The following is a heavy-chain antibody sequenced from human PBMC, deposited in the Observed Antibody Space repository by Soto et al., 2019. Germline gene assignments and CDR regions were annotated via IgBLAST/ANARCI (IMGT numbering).Heavy chain of an antibody. D-gene: IGHD2-2*01. V-gene: IGHV3-48*01. Sequence: GGSLRLSCAASGFTFSSYSMNWVRQAPGKGLEWVSFICCSIITLYYADSVKCRFTISRDNAKNSLYLQINSLRAEDTAVYYCARDLSGLVPAAMGKYYYYYYMDVWGKGTTVTVS. CDR3: ARDLSGLVPAAMGKYYYYYYMDV. CDR2: ICCSIITL. J-gene: IGHJ6*03. CDR1: GFTFSSYS.